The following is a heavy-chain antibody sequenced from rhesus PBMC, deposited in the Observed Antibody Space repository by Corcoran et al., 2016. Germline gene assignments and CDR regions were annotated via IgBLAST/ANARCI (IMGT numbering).Heavy chain of an antibody. V-gene: IGHV4-93*02. CDR3: ARLFGNYNWYIDL. D-gene: IGHD4-35*01. J-gene: IGHJ2*01. CDR1: GGSVSRRNW. Sequence: QVQLQESGPAVVKPSETLSLTCAVSGGSVSRRNWWIWIRQSPGKGLDFIGGIYGSDGSTEHTPPLKSRVTFSIDASKNHFSLKLSSVTAADTAVYYCARLFGNYNWYIDLWGPGTPITVSS. CDR2: IYGSDGST.